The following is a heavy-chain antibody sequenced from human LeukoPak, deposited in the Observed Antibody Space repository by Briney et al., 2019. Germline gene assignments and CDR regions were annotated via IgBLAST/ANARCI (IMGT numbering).Heavy chain of an antibody. CDR2: IIPIFGTA. D-gene: IGHD3-9*01. CDR3: ARHSRYYDILTGYYKPDAFDI. J-gene: IGHJ3*02. CDR1: GGTFSSYA. Sequence: GASVKVSCKASGGTFSSYAISWVRQAPGQGLEWMRGIIPIFGTANYAQKFQGRVTITADESTSTAYMELSSLRSEDTAVYYCARHSRYYDILTGYYKPDAFDIWGQGTMVTVSS. V-gene: IGHV1-69*13.